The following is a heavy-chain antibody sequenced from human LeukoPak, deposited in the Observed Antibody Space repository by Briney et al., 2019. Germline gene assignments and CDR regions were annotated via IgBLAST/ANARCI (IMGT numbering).Heavy chain of an antibody. CDR1: GGTISSYY. J-gene: IGHJ4*02. D-gene: IGHD6-19*01. V-gene: IGHV4-59*08. CDR2: IHYSGST. Sequence: KASETLSLTCTVSGGTISSYYWNWIRQPPGKGLEWIGYIHYSGSTKYNPSLKSRVTLSVDTSKNQFSLKLSSVTAADTAVYYCARWYSSGWAFDYWGQGTLVTVSS. CDR3: ARWYSSGWAFDY.